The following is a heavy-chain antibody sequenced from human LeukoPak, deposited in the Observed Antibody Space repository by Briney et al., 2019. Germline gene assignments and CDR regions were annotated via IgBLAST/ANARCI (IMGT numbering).Heavy chain of an antibody. CDR3: AKVGYSSSWYDNYYYYMDV. V-gene: IGHV3-23*01. Sequence: PGGSLRLSCTASGFTFSSYAMSWVRQAPGKGLEWVSAISGSGGSTYYADSVKGRFTISRDNSKNTLYLQMNSLRAEDTAVYYCAKVGYSSSWYDNYYYYMDVWGKGTTVTVSS. J-gene: IGHJ6*03. D-gene: IGHD6-13*01. CDR2: ISGSGGST. CDR1: GFTFSSYA.